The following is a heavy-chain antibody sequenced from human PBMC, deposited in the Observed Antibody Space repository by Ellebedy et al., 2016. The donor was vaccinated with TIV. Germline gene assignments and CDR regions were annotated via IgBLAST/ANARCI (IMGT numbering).Heavy chain of an antibody. D-gene: IGHD3-22*01. J-gene: IGHJ3*02. Sequence: MPSETLSLTCTVSGGPISSGDYYWSWIRQPPGKGLEWIGYIYYSGGTYYNPSLKRRVSKSVDTSNNQFSLKLSSVTAADSAVYYCARFITMVVVVMPSDAFDIWGQGTMVTVSS. CDR2: IYYSGGT. CDR1: GGPISSGDYY. CDR3: ARFITMVVVVMPSDAFDI. V-gene: IGHV4-30-4*01.